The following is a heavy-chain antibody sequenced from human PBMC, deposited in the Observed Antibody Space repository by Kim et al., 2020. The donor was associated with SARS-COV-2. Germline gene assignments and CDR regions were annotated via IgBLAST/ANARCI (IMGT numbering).Heavy chain of an antibody. CDR1: GGSISSYY. J-gene: IGHJ3*02. V-gene: IGHV4-59*13. CDR3: ARDRALDALGI. CDR2: IYYSGST. Sequence: SETLSLTCTVSGGSISSYYWSWIRQPPGKGLEWIGYIYYSGSTNYNPSLKSRVTISVDTSKNQFSLKLSSVTAADKAAFYCARDRALDALGIWGQGAMGT.